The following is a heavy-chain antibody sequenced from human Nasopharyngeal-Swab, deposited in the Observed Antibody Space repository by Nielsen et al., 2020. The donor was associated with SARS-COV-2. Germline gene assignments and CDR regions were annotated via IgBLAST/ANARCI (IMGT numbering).Heavy chain of an antibody. V-gene: IGHV1-18*01. D-gene: IGHD4-23*01. CDR3: ERVDYGANYAFDI. Sequence: ASVKVSCKASGYTFTSYGISWVRQAPGQGLEWMGWISAYNGNTNYVQKLQGRVTMTTDTSTSTAYMEVRSLRSDDTAVYYCERVDYGANYAFDIWGQGTMVTVSS. CDR2: ISAYNGNT. CDR1: GYTFTSYG. J-gene: IGHJ3*02.